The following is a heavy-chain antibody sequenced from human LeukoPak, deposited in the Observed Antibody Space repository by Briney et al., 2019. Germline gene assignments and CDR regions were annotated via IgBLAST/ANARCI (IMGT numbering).Heavy chain of an antibody. J-gene: IGHJ2*01. D-gene: IGHD1-26*01. CDR3: ASGRGGASDWYFDL. V-gene: IGHV4-4*07. Sequence: PSETLSLTCTVSGDSISTYYWTWIRQPAGKGLEWIGRVYSSGSTTYNPSLKSRVTMSLDTSNNQFSLKLNSVTAADTAMYYCASGRGGASDWYFDLWGRGTPVTVSS. CDR2: VYSSGST. CDR1: GDSISTYY.